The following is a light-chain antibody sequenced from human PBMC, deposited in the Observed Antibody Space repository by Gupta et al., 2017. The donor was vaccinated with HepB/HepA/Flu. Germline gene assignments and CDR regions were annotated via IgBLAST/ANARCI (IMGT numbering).Light chain of an antibody. CDR3: QAWDRSTVV. CDR1: RMGEKY. J-gene: IGLJ3*02. V-gene: IGLV3-1*01. CDR2: EDA. Sequence: SYDLTQAPSVSVSPGQTATITCSGNRMGEKYASWYQQKPGQSPVMIIYEDAKRPSGIPGRFSGSNSGNTATLTISGTQATDEADYYCQAWDRSTVVFGGGTKLTVL.